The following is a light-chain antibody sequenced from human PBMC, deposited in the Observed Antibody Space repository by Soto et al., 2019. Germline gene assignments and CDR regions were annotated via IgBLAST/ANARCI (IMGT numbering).Light chain of an antibody. V-gene: IGLV2-14*01. CDR2: EVS. CDR1: SSDVGGYNY. Sequence: QSALTQPASVSGSPGQSITISCTGTSSDVGGYNYVSWFQLHPGRAPKLLIYEVSNRASGVSNRLSGSKSGNTASLTISGLKAEDEADYFCTSSTSSSSLGAFGGGTKLTVL. J-gene: IGLJ2*01. CDR3: TSSTSSSSLGA.